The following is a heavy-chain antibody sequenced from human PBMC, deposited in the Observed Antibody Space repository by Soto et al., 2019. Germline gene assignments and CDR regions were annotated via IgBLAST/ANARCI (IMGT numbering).Heavy chain of an antibody. Sequence: SVKVSCKASGGTFSSYAISWVRQAPGQGLEWKGGIIPIFGTANYAQKFQGRVTITADESTSTAYMELSSLRSEDTAVYYCAREVRGYCSGGSCYEKGNWFDPWGQGTLVTVSS. CDR1: GGTFSSYA. J-gene: IGHJ5*02. CDR2: IIPIFGTA. CDR3: AREVRGYCSGGSCYEKGNWFDP. D-gene: IGHD2-15*01. V-gene: IGHV1-69*13.